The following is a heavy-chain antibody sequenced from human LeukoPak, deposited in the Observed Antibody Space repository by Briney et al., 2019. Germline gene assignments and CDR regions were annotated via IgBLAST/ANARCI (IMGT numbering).Heavy chain of an antibody. J-gene: IGHJ4*02. CDR3: ARGFDY. Sequence: SETLSLTCTVSGGSISGHYWSWIRQPPGKGLEWIGYIYYSGSTNYNPSLKSRVTISVDTSKNQFSLKLSSVTAADTAVYYCARGFDYWGQGTLVTVSS. CDR1: GGSISGHY. CDR2: IYYSGST. V-gene: IGHV4-59*11.